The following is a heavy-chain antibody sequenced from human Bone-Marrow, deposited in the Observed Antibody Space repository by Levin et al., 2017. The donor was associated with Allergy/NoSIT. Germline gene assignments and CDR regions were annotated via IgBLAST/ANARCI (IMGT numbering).Heavy chain of an antibody. D-gene: IGHD3-16*01. J-gene: IGHJ4*02. V-gene: IGHV3-33*01. CDR3: ARDRLRLGELCDY. Sequence: GGSLRLSCAASGFTFSSYGMHWVRQAPGKGLEWVAVIWYDGSNKYYADSVKGRFTISRDNSKNTLYLQMNSLRAEDTAVYYCARDRLRLGELCDYWGQGTLVTVSS. CDR1: GFTFSSYG. CDR2: IWYDGSNK.